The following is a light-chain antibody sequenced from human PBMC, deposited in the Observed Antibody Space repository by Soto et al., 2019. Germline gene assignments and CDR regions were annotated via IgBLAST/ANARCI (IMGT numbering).Light chain of an antibody. J-gene: IGKJ1*01. Sequence: EIVMTQSPATLSVSPGERATLSFRASQSLSSNLAWYQQKPGQAPRLLISGVSTRATGIPARFSGSGSGTDFTLTISSLQSEDFAVYYCQQYSIWRTFGQGTKVDIK. CDR2: GVS. CDR1: QSLSSN. CDR3: QQYSIWRT. V-gene: IGKV3-15*01.